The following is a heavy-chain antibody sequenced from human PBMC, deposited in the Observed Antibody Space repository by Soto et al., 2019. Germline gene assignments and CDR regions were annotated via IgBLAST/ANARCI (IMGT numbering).Heavy chain of an antibody. Sequence: QVQLVESGGAGVQPGRPLSLSCAAPGFPFTNYGMHWLGQPPGRGLEGVEVTSFDGSTAYYADSVKGRFTVSRDNSKSTLYLQMNSLRPEDTAVYYCANDGGADTVIHYYYGVDVWGQGTTVTVSS. J-gene: IGHJ6*02. D-gene: IGHD3-16*01. CDR3: ANDGGADTVIHYYYGVDV. CDR2: TSFDGSTA. V-gene: IGHV3-30*18. CDR1: GFPFTNYG.